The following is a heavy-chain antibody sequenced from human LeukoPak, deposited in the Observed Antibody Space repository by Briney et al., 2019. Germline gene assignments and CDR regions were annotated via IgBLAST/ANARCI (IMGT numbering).Heavy chain of an antibody. CDR2: IQYDGSNK. CDR3: AKDPPVVP. Sequence: GGSLRLSCAAAGFTFSSYGMHWVRQAPGKGLEWVAFIQYDGSNKYYADSVKGRFTISRDNSKNTLYLQMNSLRAEDTAVYYCAKDPPVVPWGQGTLVTVSS. J-gene: IGHJ5*02. V-gene: IGHV3-30*02. D-gene: IGHD4-23*01. CDR1: GFTFSSYG.